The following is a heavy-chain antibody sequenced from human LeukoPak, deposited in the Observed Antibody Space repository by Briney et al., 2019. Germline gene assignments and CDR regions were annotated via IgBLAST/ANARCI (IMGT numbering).Heavy chain of an antibody. D-gene: IGHD2-21*02. CDR1: GLTFSSYS. CDR3: ARVRGTALVNMYFDY. CDR2: ISSSSSYI. V-gene: IGHV3-21*06. Sequence: GGSLRLSCAASGLTFSSYSMNWVRQAPGKGLEWVSSISSSSSYIYYADSVKGRFTISRDNAKNSLYLQMNSLRDEDTAVYHCARVRGTALVNMYFDYWSQGTLVTVSS. J-gene: IGHJ4*02.